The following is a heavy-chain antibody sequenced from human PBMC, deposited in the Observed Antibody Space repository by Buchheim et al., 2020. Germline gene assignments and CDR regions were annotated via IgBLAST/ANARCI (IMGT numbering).Heavy chain of an antibody. CDR2: ISSTSGTR. CDR3: ARDSGGSSGYHFDY. Sequence: EVHLVESGGGLVQPGGSLRLSCVVSGFTFSTYSMNWVRQAPGKGLEWVSYISSTSGTRFYADSVRGRFTISRDNAKNSLYLQMKSLRDEDTGVYYCARDSGGSSGYHFDYWGQGTL. D-gene: IGHD3-22*01. J-gene: IGHJ4*02. V-gene: IGHV3-48*02. CDR1: GFTFSTYS.